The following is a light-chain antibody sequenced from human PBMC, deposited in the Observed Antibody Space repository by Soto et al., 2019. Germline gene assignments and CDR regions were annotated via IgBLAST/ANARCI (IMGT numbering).Light chain of an antibody. V-gene: IGLV2-14*01. CDR1: NSDVGGYNY. CDR3: SSYTSSSTLV. J-gene: IGLJ2*01. Sequence: QYALTQPASVSGSPGQSITISCTGTNSDVGGYNYVSWYQQHPGKAPKLMIYDVSNRPSGVSNRFSGSKSGNTASLTISGLQAEDEADYYCSSYTSSSTLVFGGGTKVTVL. CDR2: DVS.